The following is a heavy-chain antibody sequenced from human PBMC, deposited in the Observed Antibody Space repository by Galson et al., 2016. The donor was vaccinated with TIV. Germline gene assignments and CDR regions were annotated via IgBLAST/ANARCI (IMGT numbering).Heavy chain of an antibody. V-gene: IGHV1-69*13. CDR2: IVPMFGTT. D-gene: IGHD3-22*01. Sequence: SVKVSCKASGVTFSYFAFSWVRQAPGQGLEWMGGIVPMFGTTNYAQKFQGRVTISADESTTTAYLELSSLRSEDTAVYYCARGRGIYDSSGYFLFDHWGQGTLDTVSS. CDR1: GVTFSYFA. CDR3: ARGRGIYDSSGYFLFDH. J-gene: IGHJ5*02.